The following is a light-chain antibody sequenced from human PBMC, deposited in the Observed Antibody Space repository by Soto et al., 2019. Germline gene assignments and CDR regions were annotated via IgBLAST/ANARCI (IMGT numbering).Light chain of an antibody. CDR2: DVS. CDR3: CSYAGGYTFV. V-gene: IGLV2-11*01. J-gene: IGLJ1*01. Sequence: QSALTQPRSVSGSPGQSVTISCSGTSSDVGGYNFVSWYQQHPGTAPKLMIYDVSRRPSGVPDRFSGSKSGNTASLTISGLQAKDEADYYCCSYAGGYTFVFGTGTKVTVL. CDR1: SSDVGGYNF.